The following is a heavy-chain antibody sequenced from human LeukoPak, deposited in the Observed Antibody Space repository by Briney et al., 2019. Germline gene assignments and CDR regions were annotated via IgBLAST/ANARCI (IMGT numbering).Heavy chain of an antibody. Sequence: GESLQISCKGSGSSFTSYWIGWGRPMPGKGLEWMGIIYPGDSDTRYSPSFQGQVTISADKSISTAYLQWSSLKASDTALYYCARVGKYSSSHPFDYWGQGTLVTVSS. CDR1: GSSFTSYW. J-gene: IGHJ4*02. CDR2: IYPGDSDT. CDR3: ARVGKYSSSHPFDY. D-gene: IGHD6-6*01. V-gene: IGHV5-51*01.